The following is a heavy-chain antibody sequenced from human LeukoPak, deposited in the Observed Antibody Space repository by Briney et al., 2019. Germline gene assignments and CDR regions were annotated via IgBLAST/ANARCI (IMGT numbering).Heavy chain of an antibody. V-gene: IGHV3-66*01. CDR2: IYSGGST. Sequence: PGGSLRLSCAASGFTVSSNYMSWVRQAPGKGLEWVSVIYSGGSTYFADSVMGRFTISRDNSKNTLYLQMNSLRVKDTAVYYCARESLAAAAPFVAFDIGGKGTMVTVSS. CDR3: ARESLAAAAPFVAFDI. J-gene: IGHJ3*02. CDR1: GFTVSSNY. D-gene: IGHD6-13*01.